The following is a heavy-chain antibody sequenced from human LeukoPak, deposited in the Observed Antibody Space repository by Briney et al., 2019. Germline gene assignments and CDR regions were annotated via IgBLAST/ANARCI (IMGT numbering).Heavy chain of an antibody. V-gene: IGHV3-7*01. CDR2: IKPDGSEK. CDR1: GFISSSYW. Sequence: GGSLRLSCAASGFISSSYWMSWVRQPPGKGLEWVASIKPDGSEKYYVDSVKGGFTISRDNAKNSLFLQMNSLRAEDTAVYFCARDSLSGGISDNWGQGSLVTVSS. CDR3: ARDSLSGGISDN. J-gene: IGHJ4*02. D-gene: IGHD4-23*01.